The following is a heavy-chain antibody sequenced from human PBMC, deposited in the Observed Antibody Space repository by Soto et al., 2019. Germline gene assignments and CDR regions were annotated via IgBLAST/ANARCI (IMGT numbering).Heavy chain of an antibody. CDR1: GGSISSYY. Sequence: PSETLSLTCTVSGGSISSYYWSWIRQPPGKGLEWIGYIYYSGSTYYNPSLKSRVTISVVTSKNQFSLKLSSVTAADTAVYYCARGSYCSSTSCSLYYYYGMDVWGQGTTVTVSS. V-gene: IGHV4-30-4*01. CDR3: ARGSYCSSTSCSLYYYYGMDV. D-gene: IGHD2-2*01. J-gene: IGHJ6*02. CDR2: IYYSGST.